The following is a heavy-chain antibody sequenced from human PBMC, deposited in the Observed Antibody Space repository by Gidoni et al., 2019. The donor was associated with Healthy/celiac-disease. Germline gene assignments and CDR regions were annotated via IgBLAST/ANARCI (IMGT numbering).Heavy chain of an antibody. CDR3: ARDANGGSIAGYFDY. Sequence: QVQLVESGGGVVQPGRSLRLSCAASGFPFGRYAMHWVRQAPGKGLEWVAVISYDGSNKYYADSVKGRFTISRDNSKNTLYLQMNSLRAEDTAVYYCARDANGGSIAGYFDYWGQGTLVTVSS. CDR2: ISYDGSNK. CDR1: GFPFGRYA. V-gene: IGHV3-30-3*01. J-gene: IGHJ4*02. D-gene: IGHD1-26*01.